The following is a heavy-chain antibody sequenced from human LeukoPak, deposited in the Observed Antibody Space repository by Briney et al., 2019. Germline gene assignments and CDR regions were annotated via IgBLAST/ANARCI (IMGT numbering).Heavy chain of an antibody. V-gene: IGHV3-21*01. CDR1: GFTFSSYS. Sequence: PGGSLTLSCAASGFTFSSYSINWVRQAPGKGLGWVASMRSSSSSIYSGNSVKGRFTISRDNANNSLYRQMSRLRAEDTGVYYCAREGRGYDELIDIWGQGTTVTVSS. J-gene: IGHJ3*02. CDR3: AREGRGYDELIDI. D-gene: IGHD5-12*01. CDR2: MRSSSSSI.